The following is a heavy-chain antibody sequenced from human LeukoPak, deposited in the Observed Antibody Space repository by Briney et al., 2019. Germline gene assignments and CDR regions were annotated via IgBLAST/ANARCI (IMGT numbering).Heavy chain of an antibody. D-gene: IGHD1-26*01. CDR3: ARVNSGSYYGDGYDI. Sequence: ASVKVSCKASGYTFGNYGITWVRQAPGQGLEWMGWISVYNGNTKNAQKLQGRVTMTTDTSTSTVYVELRSLISDDTAVYYCARVNSGSYYGDGYDIWGQGTMVIVSS. CDR1: GYTFGNYG. CDR2: ISVYNGNT. J-gene: IGHJ3*02. V-gene: IGHV1-18*01.